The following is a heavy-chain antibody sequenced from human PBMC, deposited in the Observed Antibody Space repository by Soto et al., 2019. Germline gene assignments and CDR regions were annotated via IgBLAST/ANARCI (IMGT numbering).Heavy chain of an antibody. D-gene: IGHD3-10*01. CDR1: GFAFSSYS. V-gene: IGHV3-23*01. J-gene: IGHJ4*02. CDR2: IRGSGDNT. CDR3: AKSPTMVRGLIFDY. Sequence: GGSLRLSCAASGFAFSSYSLSWVRQAPGKGLDWVSAIRGSGDNTYYADSVKGRFTISRDNTKNTLYLQMNSLRAEDTAVYYCAKSPTMVRGLIFDYWGQGALVTVSS.